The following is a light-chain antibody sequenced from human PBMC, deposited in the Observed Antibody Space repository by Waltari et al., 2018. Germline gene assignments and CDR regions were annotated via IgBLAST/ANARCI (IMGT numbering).Light chain of an antibody. J-gene: IGKJ5*01. CDR3: QQANSFPRN. CDR2: GTS. V-gene: IGKV1-12*01. Sequence: DIQMTQSPSSVSASVGDRVTSTCRASQGIGSWLVWYQQKPGEAPKLLIYGTSTLKSGVPSRFSGSGSGTDFTLTISSLQPEDCATYYCQQANSFPRNFGQGTRVDIK. CDR1: QGIGSW.